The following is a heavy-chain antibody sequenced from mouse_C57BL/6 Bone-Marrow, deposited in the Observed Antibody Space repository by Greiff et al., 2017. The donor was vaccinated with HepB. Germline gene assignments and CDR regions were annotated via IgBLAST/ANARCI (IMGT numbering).Heavy chain of an antibody. J-gene: IGHJ2*01. D-gene: IGHD2-4*01. V-gene: IGHV1-5*01. CDR3: TRSDYDLYYFDY. CDR1: GYTFTSYW. Sequence: EVHLVESGTVLARPGASVKMSCKTSGYTFTSYWMHWVKQRPGQGLEWIGAIYPGNSDTSYNQKFKGKAKLTAVTSASTAYMELSSLTNEDSAVYYCTRSDYDLYYFDYWGQGTTLTVSS. CDR2: IYPGNSDT.